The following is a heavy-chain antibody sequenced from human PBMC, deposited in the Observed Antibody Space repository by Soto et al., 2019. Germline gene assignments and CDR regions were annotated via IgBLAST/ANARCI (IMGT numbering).Heavy chain of an antibody. V-gene: IGHV4-59*08. D-gene: IGHD3-22*01. CDR2: IYYTGTT. CDR3: ARLGGYYQAFDS. Sequence: SETQSLTCTVSSGSIRDYYWGWIRQSPGKGLEWIGYIYYTGTTKYNPSLKSRVTISVDSSKSQFSLKLDSVTAADTAVYYCARLGGYYQAFDSWGQGTLVTVSS. J-gene: IGHJ4*02. CDR1: SGSIRDYY.